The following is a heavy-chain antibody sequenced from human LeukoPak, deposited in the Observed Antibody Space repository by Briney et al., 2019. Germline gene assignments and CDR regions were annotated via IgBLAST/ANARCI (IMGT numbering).Heavy chain of an antibody. J-gene: IGHJ5*02. CDR1: GFTFSSYG. CDR3: AKQVELRYFDWWFDP. CDR2: IRYDGSNK. D-gene: IGHD3-9*01. V-gene: IGHV3-30*02. Sequence: GGSLRLSCAASGFTFSSYGMHWVRQAPGKGLEWVAFIRYDGSNKYYADSVKGRFTISRDNSKNTLYLQMNSLRAEDTAVYYCAKQVELRYFDWWFDPWGQGTLVTVSS.